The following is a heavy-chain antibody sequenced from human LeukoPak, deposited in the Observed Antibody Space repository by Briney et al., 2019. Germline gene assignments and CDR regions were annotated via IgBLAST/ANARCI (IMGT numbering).Heavy chain of an antibody. V-gene: IGHV4-34*01. Sequence: PSETLSLTCPVYGGSYGGYYCSWIRQPPSKGLAWIGVINHSGSTNYNPSLKSRVTISVDTSKNQFSLKLSSVTAADTAVYYCARKQYCSSTSCYTPLRPFDYWGQGTLVTVSS. CDR2: INHSGST. CDR3: ARKQYCSSTSCYTPLRPFDY. D-gene: IGHD2-2*02. J-gene: IGHJ4*02. CDR1: GGSYGGYY.